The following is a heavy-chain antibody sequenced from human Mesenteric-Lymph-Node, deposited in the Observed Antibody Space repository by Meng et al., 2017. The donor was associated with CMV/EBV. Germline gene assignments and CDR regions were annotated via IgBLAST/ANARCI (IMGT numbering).Heavy chain of an antibody. CDR3: ATSGGYSFDY. V-gene: IGHV4-31*11. J-gene: IGHJ4*02. CDR1: GGSISSGGYY. CDR2: IYYSGST. D-gene: IGHD5-18*01. Sequence: LTCAVSGGSISSGGYYWSWIRQHPGKGLEWIGYIYYSGSTYYNPSLKSRVTISVDTSKNQFSLKLSSVTAADTAVYYCATSGGYSFDYWGQGTLVTVSS.